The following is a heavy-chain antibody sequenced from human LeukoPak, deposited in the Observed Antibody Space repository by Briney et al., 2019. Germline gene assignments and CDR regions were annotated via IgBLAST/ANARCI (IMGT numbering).Heavy chain of an antibody. V-gene: IGHV1-18*01. D-gene: IGHD3-3*01. J-gene: IGHJ4*02. CDR1: GYTFTSYG. CDR2: ISAYNGNT. Sequence: GASVKVSCKASGYTFTSYGISWVRQAPGQGLEWMGWISAYNGNTNYAQKLQGRVTMTTDTSTSTAYMELRSLRSDDTAVYYCARDPMKYYDFWSGYSPDIFFDYWGQGTLVTVSS. CDR3: ARDPMKYYDFWSGYSPDIFFDY.